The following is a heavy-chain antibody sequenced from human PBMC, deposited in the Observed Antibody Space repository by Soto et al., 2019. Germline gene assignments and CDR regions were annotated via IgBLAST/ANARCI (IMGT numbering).Heavy chain of an antibody. CDR1: GYTFTSYY. J-gene: IGHJ4*02. CDR3: ARRSDGPGSYYSV. V-gene: IGHV1-46*03. Sequence: QVQLVQSGAEVKKPGASVKVSCKASGYTFTSYYMHWVRQAPGQGLEWMGIINPSDGSTSYAQKFQRRVTMTRDTSTSTVYMELSSLRSEDTAVYYCARRSDGPGSYYSVWGQGTLVTVSS. D-gene: IGHD3-10*01. CDR2: INPSDGST.